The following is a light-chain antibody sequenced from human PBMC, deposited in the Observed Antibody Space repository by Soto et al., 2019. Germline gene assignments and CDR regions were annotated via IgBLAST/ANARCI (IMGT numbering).Light chain of an antibody. J-gene: IGLJ2*01. Sequence: QSALTQPPSASGSPGQSVTISCTGTSADVGGYDYVSWYQQVPGKAPKLIIYEVNKRPSGVPGRFSGSKSGNTASLTISGLQAEDEADYYCCSYAGSSPVVFGGGTKLTVL. V-gene: IGLV2-8*01. CDR2: EVN. CDR3: CSYAGSSPVV. CDR1: SADVGGYDY.